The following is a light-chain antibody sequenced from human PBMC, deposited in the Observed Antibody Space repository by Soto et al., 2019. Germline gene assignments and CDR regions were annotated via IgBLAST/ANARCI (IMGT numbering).Light chain of an antibody. Sequence: QSVLTQPPSASGSPGQSVTISCAGTSSDVGGYNYVSWYQQYPGKVHKLMIYEVSERPSGVRDRFSGSKSGNTAFLTVSGLQAEDEADYYCLSYADTAYVFGTGTKVTVL. J-gene: IGLJ1*01. V-gene: IGLV2-8*01. CDR3: LSYADTAYV. CDR1: SSDVGGYNY. CDR2: EVS.